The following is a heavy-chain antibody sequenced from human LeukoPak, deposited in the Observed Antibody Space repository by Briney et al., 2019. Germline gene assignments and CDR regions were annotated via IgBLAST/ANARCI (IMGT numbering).Heavy chain of an antibody. D-gene: IGHD2-21*01. J-gene: IGHJ4*02. CDR2: LYYGGNT. V-gene: IGHV4-39*01. CDR1: GASISNGTYY. Sequence: PSETLSLTCSVSGASISNGTYYWAWIRQPPGKGLEWIGSLYYGGNTHYNPSLESRVAISVDTSRNHLSVRLTSVTAADTAVYYCARHVVGPGYSSIPNLDYWGQGTQVTVSS. CDR3: ARHVVGPGYSSIPNLDY.